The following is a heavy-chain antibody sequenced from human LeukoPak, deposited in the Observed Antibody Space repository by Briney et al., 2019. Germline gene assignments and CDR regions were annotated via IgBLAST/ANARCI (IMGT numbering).Heavy chain of an antibody. Sequence: SQTLSLTCAISGDSVSCKNGAWNWIRQSPSRGLEWLGRTYYRSKWYDEYADSVKGRVTISPDTSKNQFSLHVYSVTPEDTAVYYCARDLGTSGWYTFDFWGQGTLVTVSS. V-gene: IGHV6-1*01. D-gene: IGHD6-19*01. CDR1: GDSVSCKNGA. CDR2: TYYRSKWYD. J-gene: IGHJ5*01. CDR3: ARDLGTSGWYTFDF.